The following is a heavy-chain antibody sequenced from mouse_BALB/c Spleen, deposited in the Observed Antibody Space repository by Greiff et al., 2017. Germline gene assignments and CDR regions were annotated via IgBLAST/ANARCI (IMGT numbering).Heavy chain of an antibody. Sequence: EVQLQQSGGGLVQPGGSRKLSCAASGFTFSSFGMHWVRQAPEKGLEWVAYISSGSSTIYYADTVKGRFTISRDNPKNTLFLQMTSLRSEDTAMYYCARGDWDLAMDYWGQGTSVTVSS. J-gene: IGHJ4*01. CDR2: ISSGSSTI. CDR3: ARGDWDLAMDY. CDR1: GFTFSSFG. D-gene: IGHD4-1*01. V-gene: IGHV5-17*02.